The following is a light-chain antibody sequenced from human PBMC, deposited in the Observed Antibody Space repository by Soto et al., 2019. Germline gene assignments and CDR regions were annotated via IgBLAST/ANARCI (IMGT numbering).Light chain of an antibody. J-gene: IGKJ1*01. Sequence: EIVLTESPGTLSLSPWDRATLSCRASQSVSRSYLGWYQQKPGQAPRLLIFGTSSRATGIPDRFSGSGSGTDFSLTISRLEPEDFAVYYCHQYGSSPTTLGQGTKVDIK. CDR2: GTS. CDR3: HQYGSSPTT. V-gene: IGKV3-20*01. CDR1: QSVSRSY.